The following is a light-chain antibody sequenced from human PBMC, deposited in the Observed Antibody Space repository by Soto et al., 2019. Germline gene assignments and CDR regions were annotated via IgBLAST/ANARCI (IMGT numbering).Light chain of an antibody. J-gene: IGKJ4*02. CDR2: GAS. Sequence: EIVMAQSPGALSVSPGERATVFCRASQTVSNKLAWYQQKPGQAPRLIIYGASTRATGIPARFSGSGSGTDFTLTISSLQSEDFAIYYCQQYNKWPQFGGGTKVDIK. V-gene: IGKV3-15*01. CDR1: QTVSNK. CDR3: QQYNKWPQ.